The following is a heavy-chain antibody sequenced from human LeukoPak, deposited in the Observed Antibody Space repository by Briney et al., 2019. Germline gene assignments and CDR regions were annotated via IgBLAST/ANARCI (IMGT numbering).Heavy chain of an antibody. CDR2: MYSGGST. D-gene: IGHD4-11*01. J-gene: IGHJ6*02. Sequence: GGSLRLSCAASGFTFSTYSMNWVRQAPGKGLEWVSVMYSGGSTYYADSVKGRVAISRDNSQNTVFLQMNSVRVEDTAVYYCARSYSNHLFGMDVWGQGTAVTVSS. V-gene: IGHV3-66*01. CDR1: GFTFSTYS. CDR3: ARSYSNHLFGMDV.